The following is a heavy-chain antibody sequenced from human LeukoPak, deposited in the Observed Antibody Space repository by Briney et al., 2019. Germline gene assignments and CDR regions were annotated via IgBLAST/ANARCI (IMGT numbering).Heavy chain of an antibody. CDR3: ARAGIPGYCTNVTCSNWLDP. J-gene: IGHJ5*02. CDR2: IIPMFGTP. V-gene: IGHV1-69*06. D-gene: IGHD2-8*01. Sequence: SVKVSCKASGDTFTTYAIIWVRQAPGQGLEWMGGIIPMFGTPNYAQRLQGRVTITADKSTKTAYMELSSLRSEDTAVYYCARAGIPGYCTNVTCSNWLDPWGQGTLVTVSS. CDR1: GDTFTTYA.